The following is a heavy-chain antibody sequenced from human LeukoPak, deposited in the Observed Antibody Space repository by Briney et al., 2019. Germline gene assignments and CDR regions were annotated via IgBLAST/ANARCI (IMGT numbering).Heavy chain of an antibody. CDR2: IYYSGST. CDR1: GGSISSYY. D-gene: IGHD3-22*01. J-gene: IGHJ4*02. V-gene: IGHV4-59*12. Sequence: SETLSLTCTVAGGSISSYYWSWIRQPPGKGLEWIGYIYYSGSTNYNPSLKSRVTISVDTSKNQFSLKLSSVTAADTAVYYCARLGLGDDSSGYYYGYLGQGTLVTVSS. CDR3: ARLGLGDDSSGYYYGY.